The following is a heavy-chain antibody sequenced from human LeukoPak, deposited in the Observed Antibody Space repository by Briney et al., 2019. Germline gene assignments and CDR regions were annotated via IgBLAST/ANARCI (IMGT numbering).Heavy chain of an antibody. Sequence: SETLSLTCTVSGGSITSGDYYWSWIRQPPGKGLEWIGEINHSGSTNYNPSLKSRVTISVDTSKNQFSLKLSSVTAADTAVYYCARRRTGASYYYYYYYMDVWGKGTTVTVSS. D-gene: IGHD7-27*01. CDR2: INHSGST. V-gene: IGHV4-34*01. CDR1: GGSITSGDYY. J-gene: IGHJ6*03. CDR3: ARRRTGASYYYYYYYMDV.